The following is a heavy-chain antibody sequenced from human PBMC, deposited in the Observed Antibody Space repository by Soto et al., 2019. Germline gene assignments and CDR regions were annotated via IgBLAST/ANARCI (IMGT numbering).Heavy chain of an antibody. D-gene: IGHD2-2*01. Sequence: PSETLSLTCTVSGGSISSGGYYWSWIRQHPGKGLEWIGYIYYSGSTYYNPSLKSRVTISVDTSKNQFSLKLSSVTAADTAVYYCARDGWGPPYCSSTSCYRWFDPWGQGTLVTVSS. CDR2: IYYSGST. J-gene: IGHJ5*02. V-gene: IGHV4-31*03. CDR3: ARDGWGPPYCSSTSCYRWFDP. CDR1: GGSISSGGYY.